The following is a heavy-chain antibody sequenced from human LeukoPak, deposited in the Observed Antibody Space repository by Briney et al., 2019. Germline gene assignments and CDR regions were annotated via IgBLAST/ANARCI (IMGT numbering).Heavy chain of an antibody. D-gene: IGHD2-8*01. CDR3: AKDPVRDIVLMVYAL. V-gene: IGHV3-23*01. Sequence: GGTLRLSCAASEFTFYSYGMSWVRQAPGKGLEWVSSISGSGGTTYYTDSAKGRFTISRDNSMKTLFLQMNSLRAEDTAVYYCAKDPVRDIVLMVYALWGQGTLVTVSS. CDR1: EFTFYSYG. CDR2: ISGSGGTT. J-gene: IGHJ4*02.